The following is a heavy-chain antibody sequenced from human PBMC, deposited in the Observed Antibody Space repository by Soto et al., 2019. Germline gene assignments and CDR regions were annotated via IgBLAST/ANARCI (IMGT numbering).Heavy chain of an antibody. V-gene: IGHV4-39*01. J-gene: IGHJ6*02. D-gene: IGHD5-18*01. CDR1: GDSISSILFY. Sequence: SATLSLTCTVSGDSISSILFYWGCMRPPPGKGLEWIGSIYYSGSTYYNPSLKSRVTISVDTSKNQFSLKLSSVTAADTAVYYCACIFSGGYGYGFYYYGMDVWGQGTTVT. CDR3: ACIFSGGYGYGFYYYGMDV. CDR2: IYYSGST.